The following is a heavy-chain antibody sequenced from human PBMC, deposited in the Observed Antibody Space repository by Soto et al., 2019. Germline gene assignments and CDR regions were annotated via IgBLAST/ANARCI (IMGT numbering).Heavy chain of an antibody. V-gene: IGHV4-39*01. CDR2: IYYSWST. CDR3: ARQFSRYYDSSGYYSPLYYYYGMDV. J-gene: IGHJ6*02. CDR1: GGSISSSSYY. Sequence: SETLSLTCTVSGGSISSSSYYWGWIRQPPGKGLEWIGSIYYSWSTYYNPSLKSRVTISVDTSKNQFSLKLSSLTAADTAVYYCARQFSRYYDSSGYYSPLYYYYGMDVWGQGTTVTVSS. D-gene: IGHD3-22*01.